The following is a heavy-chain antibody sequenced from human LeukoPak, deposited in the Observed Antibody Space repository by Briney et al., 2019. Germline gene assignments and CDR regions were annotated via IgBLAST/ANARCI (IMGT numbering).Heavy chain of an antibody. CDR2: IYYSGST. J-gene: IGHJ5*02. CDR1: GGSISSYY. CDR3: ARTYYYGSGILTTFDP. Sequence: SETLSLTCTVSGGSISSYYWSWIRQPPGKGLEWIWYIYYSGSTNYNPSLKSRVTISVDTSKNQFSLKLNTVTAADTAVYYCARTYYYGSGILTTFDPWGQGTPVTVSS. V-gene: IGHV4-59*08. D-gene: IGHD3-10*01.